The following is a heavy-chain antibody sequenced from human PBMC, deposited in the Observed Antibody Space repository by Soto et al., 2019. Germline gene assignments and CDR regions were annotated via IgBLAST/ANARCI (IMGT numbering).Heavy chain of an antibody. CDR2: IYHSGST. V-gene: IGHV4-4*02. D-gene: IGHD3-10*02. Sequence: SETLSLTCAVSGGSISSSNWWSWVRQPPGKGLEWIGEIYHSGSTNYNPSLKSRVTISVDKSKNQFSLKLSSVTAADTAVYYCANVRGGHHYPMAVSGQGTTVPVSS. CDR1: GGSISSSNW. CDR3: ANVRGGHHYPMAV. J-gene: IGHJ6*02.